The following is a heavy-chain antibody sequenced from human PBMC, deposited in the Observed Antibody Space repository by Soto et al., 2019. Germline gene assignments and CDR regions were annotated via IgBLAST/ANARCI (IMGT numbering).Heavy chain of an antibody. V-gene: IGHV1-69*13. Sequence: SVKVSCKASGGTFSSYAISWVRQAPGQGLEWMGGIIPIFGTANYAQKFQGRVTITADESTSTAYMELSSLRSEDTAVYYCARSGRSYGLGYNWFDPWGQGTLVTVSS. CDR1: GGTFSSYA. CDR2: IIPIFGTA. CDR3: ARSGRSYGLGYNWFDP. J-gene: IGHJ5*02. D-gene: IGHD5-18*01.